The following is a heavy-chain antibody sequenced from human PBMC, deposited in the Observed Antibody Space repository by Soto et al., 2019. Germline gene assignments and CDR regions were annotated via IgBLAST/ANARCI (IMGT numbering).Heavy chain of an antibody. J-gene: IGHJ6*02. D-gene: IGHD6-6*01. CDR3: ASGKTRTARPSLRYYYYGLDV. Sequence: SETLSLTCTIYGGSFSGCYWTWIRQPPGKGLEWIGEINHSGTTNYSPSLKRRVSISVDTSKDKFSLNLSSVTAADTAVYYCASGKTRTARPSLRYYYYGLDVWGQGTTVTDSS. CDR2: INHSGTT. CDR1: GGSFSGCY. V-gene: IGHV4-34*01.